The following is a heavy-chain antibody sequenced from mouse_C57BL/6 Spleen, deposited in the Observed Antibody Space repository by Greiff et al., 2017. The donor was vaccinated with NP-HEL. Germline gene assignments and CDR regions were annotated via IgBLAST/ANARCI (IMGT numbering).Heavy chain of an antibody. Sequence: QVHVKQSGPGLVQPSQRLSITCTVSGFSLTSYGVHWVRQSPGKGLEWLGVIWSGGSTDYNAAFISRLSISKDNSKSQVFFKMNSLQADDTAIYYCARERERFTTVVGDFPYWGQGTLVTVSA. CDR3: ARERERFTTVVGDFPY. CDR2: IWSGGST. D-gene: IGHD1-1*01. V-gene: IGHV2-2*01. J-gene: IGHJ3*01. CDR1: GFSLTSYG.